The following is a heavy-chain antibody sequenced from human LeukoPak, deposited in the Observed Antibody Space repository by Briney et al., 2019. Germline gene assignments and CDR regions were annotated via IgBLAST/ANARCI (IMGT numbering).Heavy chain of an antibody. V-gene: IGHV3-74*01. CDR3: ARVGDYYDSSGYYSFFDAFDI. D-gene: IGHD3-22*01. J-gene: IGHJ3*02. Sequence: GGSLRLSCAASGVTFSSYWMHLVRQAPGKGLVWVSRINSDGSSTSYADSVKGRFTISRDNAKNTLYLQMNSLRAEDTAVYYCARVGDYYDSSGYYSFFDAFDIWGQGTMVTVSS. CDR2: INSDGSST. CDR1: GVTFSSYW.